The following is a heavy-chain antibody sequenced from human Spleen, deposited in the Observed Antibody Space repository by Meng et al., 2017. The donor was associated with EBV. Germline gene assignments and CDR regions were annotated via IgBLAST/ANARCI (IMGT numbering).Heavy chain of an antibody. Sequence: RGSGPGRVGPSGTRSLTCAVSRVFLTSGDWWSWVRQSPGKGLEWIGEIHHSGGTSYNPSLKSRVTISLDMSKDQFSLRLSSVTAADTAVYYCARAGYHRPASEYWGQGTLVTVSS. CDR1: RVFLTSGDW. CDR3: ARAGYHRPASEY. D-gene: IGHD2-15*01. CDR2: IHHSGGT. V-gene: IGHV4-4*02. J-gene: IGHJ4*02.